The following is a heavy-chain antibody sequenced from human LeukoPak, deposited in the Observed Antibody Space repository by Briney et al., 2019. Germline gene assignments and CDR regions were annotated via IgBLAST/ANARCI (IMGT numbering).Heavy chain of an antibody. Sequence: ASVKVSSKASGDTFTNSYIHWVRQAPGQVLEWMGLINPDGGNTNYAQNFQGRVTLTRDTSTSTVYMELSSLRSEDTTIYYCARIRDGYNDAYDLWGQGTVVTVPS. CDR2: INPDGGNT. V-gene: IGHV1-46*01. CDR1: GDTFTNSY. D-gene: IGHD5-24*01. CDR3: ARIRDGYNDAYDL. J-gene: IGHJ3*01.